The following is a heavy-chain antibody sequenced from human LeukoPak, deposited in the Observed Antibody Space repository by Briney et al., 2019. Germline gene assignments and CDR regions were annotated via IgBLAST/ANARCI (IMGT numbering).Heavy chain of an antibody. CDR3: ARSGGCSSTSCYSRLDAFDI. V-gene: IGHV3-53*01. Sequence: QTGGSLRLSCAASGFTVSSNYMSWVRQAPGKGLEWVSVIYSGGSTYYADSVKGRFTISRDNSKNTLYLQMNSLRAEDTAVYYCARSGGCSSTSCYSRLDAFDIWGQGTMVTVSS. D-gene: IGHD2-2*02. CDR1: GFTVSSNY. J-gene: IGHJ3*02. CDR2: IYSGGST.